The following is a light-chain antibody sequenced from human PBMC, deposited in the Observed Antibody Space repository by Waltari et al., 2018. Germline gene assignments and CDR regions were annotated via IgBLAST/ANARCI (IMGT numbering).Light chain of an antibody. CDR2: ANT. CDR3: QSYDKILSAWV. CDR1: TSNTGAGYD. Sequence: QSVLTQPPSVSGAPGQRVTVSCTGSTSNTGAGYDVQWYQQFPGRAPKLVIYANTYRPSGVPDRFSATKSGSSASLAITGPQAEDEADYYCQSYDKILSAWVFGGGTKLTVL. V-gene: IGLV1-40*01. J-gene: IGLJ3*02.